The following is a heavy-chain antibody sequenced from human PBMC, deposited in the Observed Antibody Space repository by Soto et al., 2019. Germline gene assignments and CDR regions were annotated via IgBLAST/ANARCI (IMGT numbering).Heavy chain of an antibody. CDR3: AKGRAVTVYGVDILFDY. J-gene: IGHJ4*01. Sequence: GSLKISCKASGFSFSYYAMTWVRQAPGKGLEWVSVISGSGDNTFYAASVKGWFAISRDNSKNVLYLQMNSLSADDAAVYFCAKGRAVTVYGVDILFDYWGLGTLVTVSS. V-gene: IGHV3-23*01. CDR2: ISGSGDNT. CDR1: GFSFSYYA. D-gene: IGHD3-3*01.